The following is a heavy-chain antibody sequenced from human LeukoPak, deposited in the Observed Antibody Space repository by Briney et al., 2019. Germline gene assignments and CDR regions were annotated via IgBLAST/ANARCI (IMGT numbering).Heavy chain of an antibody. CDR1: GDSITNTNW. D-gene: IGHD4-17*01. V-gene: IGHV4-4*02. CDR2: IDHRGNT. J-gene: IGHJ4*02. CDR3: ARGYGSGY. Sequence: SETLSLTCAVSGDSITNTNWWNWVRQPPGKGLEWIAEIDHRGNTNYNPSLKSRVTISADKSKNQFSLKLNSVTAADTAVYYCARGYGSGYWGQGTLVTVSA.